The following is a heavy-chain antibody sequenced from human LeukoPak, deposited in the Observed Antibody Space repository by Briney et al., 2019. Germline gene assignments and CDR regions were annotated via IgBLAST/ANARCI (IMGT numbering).Heavy chain of an antibody. Sequence: GGSLRLSCAASGFTFSSYWMSWVRQAPGKGLEWVANIKQDGSEKYYVDSVRGRFSISRDNAKNSLYLQMSSLRAEDAAVYYCARVQKSRKSVASAVDCWGQGTVVIVSS. V-gene: IGHV3-7*01. D-gene: IGHD5-12*01. CDR2: IKQDGSEK. CDR1: GFTFSSYW. J-gene: IGHJ4*02. CDR3: ARVQKSRKSVASAVDC.